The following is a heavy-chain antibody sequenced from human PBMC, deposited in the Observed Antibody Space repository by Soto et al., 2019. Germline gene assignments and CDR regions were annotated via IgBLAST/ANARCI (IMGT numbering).Heavy chain of an antibody. Sequence: ASVKISCKASGYTFTSYGISWVRQAPGQGLEWMGWISAYNGNTNYAQKLQGRVTMTTDTSTSTAYMELRSLRSDDTAVYYCARSLARPGTFDYWGQGTLVTVSS. CDR1: GYTFTSYG. V-gene: IGHV1-18*04. D-gene: IGHD1-1*01. CDR2: ISAYNGNT. CDR3: ARSLARPGTFDY. J-gene: IGHJ4*02.